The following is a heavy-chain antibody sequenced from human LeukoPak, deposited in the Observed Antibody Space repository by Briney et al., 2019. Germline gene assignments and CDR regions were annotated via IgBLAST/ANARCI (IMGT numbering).Heavy chain of an antibody. D-gene: IGHD3-22*01. J-gene: IGHJ4*02. Sequence: SETLSLTCTVSGGSISSGGYYWSWIRQPPGKGLEWIGYIYHSGSTYYNPSLKSRVTISVDTSKNQFSLKLSSVTAADTAVYYCARAMKYYYDSSGYPFDYWGQGTLVTVSS. CDR3: ARAMKYYYDSSGYPFDY. V-gene: IGHV4-30-2*05. CDR2: IYHSGST. CDR1: GGSISSGGYY.